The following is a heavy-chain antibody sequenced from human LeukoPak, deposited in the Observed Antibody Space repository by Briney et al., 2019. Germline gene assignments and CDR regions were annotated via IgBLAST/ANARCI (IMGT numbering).Heavy chain of an antibody. Sequence: PGGSLRLSCAASGFTFSSHWMSWVRQAPGKGLEWVAVIWYDGSNKYYADSVKGRFTISRDNSKNTLYLQMNSLRAEDTAVYYCARDGGTYYDYVWGSYRYNPPDYWGQGTLVTVSS. V-gene: IGHV3-33*08. J-gene: IGHJ4*02. D-gene: IGHD3-16*02. CDR2: IWYDGSNK. CDR3: ARDGGTYYDYVWGSYRYNPPDY. CDR1: GFTFSSHW.